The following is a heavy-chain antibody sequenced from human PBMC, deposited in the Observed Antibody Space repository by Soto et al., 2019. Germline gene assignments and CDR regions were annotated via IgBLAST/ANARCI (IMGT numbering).Heavy chain of an antibody. V-gene: IGHV4-61*01. CDR2: IFHTGTT. D-gene: IGHD1-26*01. CDR1: GASVSSGNYY. J-gene: IGHJ4*02. Sequence: SSETLSLTCTVSGASVSSGNYYWSWIRQHPGKGLEWIGYIFHTGTTNYNPSLKSRVAISLDTSMNQFSLKLSSVTAADTAVYYCTRAPVSGSYCFDFWGQGTPVTVSS. CDR3: TRAPVSGSYCFDF.